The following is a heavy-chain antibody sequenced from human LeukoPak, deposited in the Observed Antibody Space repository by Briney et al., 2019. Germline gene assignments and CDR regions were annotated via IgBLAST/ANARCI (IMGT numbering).Heavy chain of an antibody. J-gene: IGHJ6*03. CDR3: ARGRQWLAPYYYYMDV. V-gene: IGHV7-4-1*02. CDR2: INTNTGNP. CDR1: GYTFTSYA. Sequence: ASVKVSCKASGYTFTSYAMNWVRQAPGQGLEWMGWINTNTGNPTYAQGFTGRFVFSLDTSVSTAYLQISSLKAEDTAVYHCARGRQWLAPYYYYMDVWGKGTTVTVSS. D-gene: IGHD6-19*01.